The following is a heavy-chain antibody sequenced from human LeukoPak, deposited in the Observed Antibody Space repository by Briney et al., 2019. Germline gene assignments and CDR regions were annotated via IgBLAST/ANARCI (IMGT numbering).Heavy chain of an antibody. CDR3: PRDSPYSSSWYAIDY. J-gene: IGHJ4*02. Sequence: QPGRSLRLSCAASGFTCSSYAMHWVRQAPGKGLEWVAVISYDGSNKYYADSVKGRFTISRDNSKNTLYLQMNSLRAEDTAVYYCPRDSPYSSSWYAIDYWGQGTLVTVSS. CDR1: GFTCSSYA. D-gene: IGHD6-13*01. V-gene: IGHV3-30-3*01. CDR2: ISYDGSNK.